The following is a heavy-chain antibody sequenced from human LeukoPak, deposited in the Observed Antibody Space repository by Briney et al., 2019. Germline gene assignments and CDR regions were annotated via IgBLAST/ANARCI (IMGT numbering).Heavy chain of an antibody. V-gene: IGHV4-39*01. J-gene: IGHJ4*01. Sequence: PSETLSLTCNVSGVSISSSSYYWGWIRQPPGKGLEWIGSIYSSGSTYYNSSLKSRVTISIDTSKNQVSLKMSSVTAADTAVYYCAKSGGYGLIDYWGQGTLVTVSS. CDR2: IYSSGST. CDR1: GVSISSSSYY. D-gene: IGHD6-25*01. CDR3: AKSGGYGLIDY.